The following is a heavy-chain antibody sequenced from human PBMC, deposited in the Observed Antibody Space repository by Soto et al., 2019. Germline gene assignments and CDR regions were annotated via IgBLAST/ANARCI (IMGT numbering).Heavy chain of an antibody. CDR2: INHSGSV. D-gene: IGHD3-10*01. CDR1: GGAFNGYY. Sequence: QVHLQQWGAGLLKPSETLSLTCAVNGGAFNGYYWTWIRQPPGKGLERIGEINHSGSVDYNPSLNSRVTISIDTSKKQFSLTLTPVTAADTAVYYCARAGAALVRGSIGGFDYWGQGTLVTVSS. J-gene: IGHJ4*02. CDR3: ARAGAALVRGSIGGFDY. V-gene: IGHV4-34*01.